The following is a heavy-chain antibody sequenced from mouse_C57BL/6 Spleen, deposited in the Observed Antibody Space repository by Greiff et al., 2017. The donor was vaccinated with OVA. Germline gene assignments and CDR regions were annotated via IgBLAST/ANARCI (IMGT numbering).Heavy chain of an antibody. D-gene: IGHD2-3*01. CDR1: GFTFTDYY. Sequence: DVMLVESGGGLVQPGGSLSLSCAASGFTFTDYYMSWVRQPPGKALEWLGFIRNKANGYTTEYSASVKGRFTISRDNSQSILYLQMNALRAEDSATYYCARYPRWLLVFDYWGQGTTLTVSS. J-gene: IGHJ2*01. CDR3: ARYPRWLLVFDY. CDR2: IRNKANGYTT. V-gene: IGHV7-3*01.